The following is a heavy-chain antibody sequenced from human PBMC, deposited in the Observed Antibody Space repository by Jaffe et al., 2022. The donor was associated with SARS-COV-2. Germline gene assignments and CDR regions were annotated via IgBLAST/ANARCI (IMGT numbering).Heavy chain of an antibody. D-gene: IGHD6-19*01. CDR3: ARAGVGGWYPPPHYYYYYGMDV. J-gene: IGHJ6*02. CDR1: GYTFTSYY. Sequence: QVQLVQSGAEVKKPGASVKVSCKASGYTFTSYYMHWVRQAPGQGLEWMGIINPSGGSTSYAQKFQGRVTMTRDTSTSTVYMELSSLRSEDTAVYYCARAGVGGWYPPPHYYYYYGMDVWGQGTTVTVSS. V-gene: IGHV1-46*01. CDR2: INPSGGST.